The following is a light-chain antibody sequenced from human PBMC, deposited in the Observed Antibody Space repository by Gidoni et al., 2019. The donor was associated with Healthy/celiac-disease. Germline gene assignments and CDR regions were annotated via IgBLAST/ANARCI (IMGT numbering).Light chain of an antibody. Sequence: SYELPQPPSVSLSPGQTASITCSGDKLGDKYACWYQQKPGQSPVLVIYQDSKRPSGIPERFSGSNSGNTATLTISGTQAMDEADYYCQAWDSSLVVFGGGTKLTVL. CDR3: QAWDSSLVV. J-gene: IGLJ2*01. CDR2: QDS. V-gene: IGLV3-1*01. CDR1: KLGDKY.